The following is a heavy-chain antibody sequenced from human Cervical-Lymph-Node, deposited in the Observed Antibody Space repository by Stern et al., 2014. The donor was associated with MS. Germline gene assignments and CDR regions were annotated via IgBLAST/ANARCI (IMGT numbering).Heavy chain of an antibody. V-gene: IGHV1-69*01. CDR1: GGTFNNYA. CDR3: ARIEYQSNYYYYKGMDV. J-gene: IGHJ6*02. D-gene: IGHD6-6*01. Sequence: VQLVQSGAAVKKPGSSVNVSCRASGGTFNNYAISWVRQAPGQGIEFLGGIIPLTGKVNYPQKFQGRVTITADDSTSTAYMELSSLRSEDTAVYYCARIEYQSNYYYYKGMDVWGQGTTVTVSS. CDR2: IIPLTGKV.